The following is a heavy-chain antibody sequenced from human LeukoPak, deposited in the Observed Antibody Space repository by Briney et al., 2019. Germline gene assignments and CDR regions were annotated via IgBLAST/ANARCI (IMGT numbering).Heavy chain of an antibody. D-gene: IGHD6-13*01. V-gene: IGHV3-30*04. Sequence: PGRSLRLSCAASGFSFSSFTLHWVRQAPGKGLEWVAVITYDGSNQNYADSVRGRFTISRDNSKNTLYLLMISLRAEDTAVYHCAKLFSGSWGDFDSWGQGTLVTVSS. CDR1: GFSFSSFT. J-gene: IGHJ4*02. CDR3: AKLFSGSWGDFDS. CDR2: ITYDGSNQ.